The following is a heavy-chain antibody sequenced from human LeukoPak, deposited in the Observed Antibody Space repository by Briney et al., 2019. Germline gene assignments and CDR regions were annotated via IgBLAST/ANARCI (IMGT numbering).Heavy chain of an antibody. Sequence: PGRSLRLSCAASGFTFSSYAMHWVRQAPGKGLEWVAVISYDGSNKYYADSVKGRFTISRDISKNTLYLQMNSLRAEDTAVYYCARGDPTVTTTGSGGLDIWGQGTMVTVSS. CDR1: GFTFSSYA. V-gene: IGHV3-30*04. CDR3: ARGDPTVTTTGSGGLDI. J-gene: IGHJ3*02. D-gene: IGHD4-17*01. CDR2: ISYDGSNK.